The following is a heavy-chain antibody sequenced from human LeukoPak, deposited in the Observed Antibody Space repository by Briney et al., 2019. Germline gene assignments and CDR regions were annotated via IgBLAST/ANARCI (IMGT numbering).Heavy chain of an antibody. Sequence: ASVKVSCKTSGFTFTGYYIHWVRQAPGQRFEWLGWINPSTGGTDYAQNFQGRLTLTRDTSINTAYLELSSLRIDDTAVYYCARDGRERFFGVVISRYYYYYMDVWGKGTTVTVSS. CDR2: INPSTGGT. CDR3: ARDGRERFFGVVISRYYYYYMDV. CDR1: GFTFTGYY. V-gene: IGHV1-2*02. D-gene: IGHD3-3*01. J-gene: IGHJ6*03.